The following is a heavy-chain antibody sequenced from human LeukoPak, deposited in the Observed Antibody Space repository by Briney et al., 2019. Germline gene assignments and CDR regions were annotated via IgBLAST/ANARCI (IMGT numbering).Heavy chain of an antibody. V-gene: IGHV4-39*01. Sequence: SETLSLTCTVSGGSISSSSYYWGWIRQPPGKGLEWIGSIYYSGSTYYNPSLKSRVTISVDTSKNQFSLKLSSVTAADTVVYYCARQISATAGGSFDYWGQGTLVTVSS. D-gene: IGHD6-13*01. CDR3: ARQISATAGGSFDY. CDR2: IYYSGST. CDR1: GGSISSSSYY. J-gene: IGHJ4*02.